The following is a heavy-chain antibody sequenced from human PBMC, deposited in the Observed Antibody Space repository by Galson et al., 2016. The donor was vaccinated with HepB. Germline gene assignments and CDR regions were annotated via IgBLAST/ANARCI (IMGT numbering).Heavy chain of an antibody. J-gene: IGHJ4*02. V-gene: IGHV3-30*18. CDR1: GFTFSSYG. D-gene: IGHD3-10*01. CDR3: AKDALITLVRGVIMSYFDY. CDR2: ISNDGSNK. Sequence: LRLSCAASGFTFSSYGMHWVRQASGKGLEWVAVISNDGSNKDYADSVKGRFTISRDNSKNTLYLQMNSLRPEDTAVYYCAKDALITLVRGVIMSYFDYWGRGALVAVSS.